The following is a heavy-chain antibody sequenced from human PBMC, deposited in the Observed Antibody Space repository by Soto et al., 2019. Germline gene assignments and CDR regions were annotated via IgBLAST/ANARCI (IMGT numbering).Heavy chain of an antibody. CDR1: GGSISSSSYY. V-gene: IGHV4-39*01. CDR3: ARTTGYDFWSGYYRPGGFDP. CDR2: IYYSGST. J-gene: IGHJ5*02. D-gene: IGHD3-3*01. Sequence: SETLSLTCTVSGGSISSSSYYWGRIRQPPGKGLEWIGSIYYSGSTYYNPSLKSRVTISVDTSKNQFSLKLSSVTAADTAVYYCARTTGYDFWSGYYRPGGFDPWGQGTLVTVSS.